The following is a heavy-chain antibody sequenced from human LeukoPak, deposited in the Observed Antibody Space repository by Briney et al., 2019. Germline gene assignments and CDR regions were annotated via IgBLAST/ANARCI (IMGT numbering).Heavy chain of an antibody. CDR1: GGSISSYY. J-gene: IGHJ5*02. V-gene: IGHV4-59*12. Sequence: SETLSLTCTVSGGSISSYYWSWLRQPPGKGLEWIGYIYYSGSTNYNPSLKSRVTISVDTSKNQFSLKLSSVTAADTAVYYCARAVNWNYDWFDPWGQGTLVTVSS. CDR3: ARAVNWNYDWFDP. D-gene: IGHD1-7*01. CDR2: IYYSGST.